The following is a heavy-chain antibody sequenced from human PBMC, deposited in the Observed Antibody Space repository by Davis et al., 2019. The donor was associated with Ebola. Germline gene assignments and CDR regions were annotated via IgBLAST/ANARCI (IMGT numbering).Heavy chain of an antibody. CDR2: INAGNGNT. CDR1: GYTFSSHA. D-gene: IGHD2-15*01. V-gene: IGHV1-3*01. J-gene: IGHJ4*02. Sequence: AASVKVSCKASGYTFSSHAMNWVRQAPGQRLEWMGWINAGNGNTNYAQKLQGRVTMTTDTSTSTAYMELRSLRSDDTAVYYCASDCCGRVFDYWGQGTLVTVSS. CDR3: ASDCCGRVFDY.